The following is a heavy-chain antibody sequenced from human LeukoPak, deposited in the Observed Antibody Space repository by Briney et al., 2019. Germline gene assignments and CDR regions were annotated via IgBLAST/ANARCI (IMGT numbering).Heavy chain of an antibody. CDR1: GLTFSRYS. Sequence: GGSLRLSCAASGLTFSRYSMNWVRQAPGKGLEWVSYISSSGSTIYYADSVKGRFTISRDNAKNSLYLQMNSLRAEDTAVYYCAELGITMIGGVWGKGTTVTISS. D-gene: IGHD3-10*02. J-gene: IGHJ6*04. V-gene: IGHV3-48*04. CDR3: AELGITMIGGV. CDR2: ISSSGSTI.